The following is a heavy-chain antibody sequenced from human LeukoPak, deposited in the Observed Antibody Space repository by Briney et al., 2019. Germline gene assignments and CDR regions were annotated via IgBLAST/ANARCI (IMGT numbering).Heavy chain of an antibody. D-gene: IGHD4-11*01. J-gene: IGHJ6*02. CDR3: ARDTEEESYYFYGMDV. V-gene: IGHV1-18*01. CDR1: GFSFTSFG. Sequence: ASVKVSCKASGFSFTSFGFSWVRQAPGQGLEWMGWISAYNGNTNYAQNLQGRVTMTRDTSTSTVYMELSSLRSEDTAVYYCARDTEEESYYFYGMDVWGQGTTVTVSS. CDR2: ISAYNGNT.